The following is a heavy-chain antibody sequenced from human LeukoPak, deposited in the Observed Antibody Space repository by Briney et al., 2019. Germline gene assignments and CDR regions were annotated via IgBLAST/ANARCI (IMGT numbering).Heavy chain of an antibody. CDR2: INSDGSST. Sequence: GGSLRLSCAASGFTFNIYWMHWVRQARGKGLVWVSRINSDGSSTRYADSVKRRLPLHRQNAKHTLYLNINTQRREHTSVYYYARPWFDPWGQGTLVTVSS. V-gene: IGHV3-74*01. J-gene: IGHJ5*02. CDR1: GFTFNIYW. CDR3: ARPWFDP.